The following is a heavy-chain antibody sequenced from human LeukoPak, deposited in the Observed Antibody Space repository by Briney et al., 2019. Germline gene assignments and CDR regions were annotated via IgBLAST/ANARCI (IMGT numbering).Heavy chain of an antibody. D-gene: IGHD1-26*01. Sequence: GSLRLSCAASGFTFINYWMTWVRQAPGEGLEWVANIKQDGSEKYYVDSVEGRFTISRDNAKNSLYLQMNSLRAEDTALYYCARGFSGSYRTPIGYWGQGTIVTVSS. J-gene: IGHJ4*02. CDR1: GFTFINYW. CDR2: IKQDGSEK. CDR3: ARGFSGSYRTPIGY. V-gene: IGHV3-7*01.